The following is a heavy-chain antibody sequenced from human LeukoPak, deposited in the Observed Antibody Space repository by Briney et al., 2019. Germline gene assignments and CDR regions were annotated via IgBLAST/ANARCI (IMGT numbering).Heavy chain of an antibody. D-gene: IGHD3-10*02. CDR1: GFTFGNFG. CDR3: ARELVSSGTGYFDL. J-gene: IGHJ2*01. CDR2: ITGSTTWT. Sequence: SGGSLRLSCEASGFTFGNFGMTWVRQAPGKGLQWVLGITGSTTWTYYAASVKGRFAVSRDNSQNTLHLQMNSLRADDTAVYYCARELVSSGTGYFDLWGRGTLVTVSS. V-gene: IGHV3-23*01.